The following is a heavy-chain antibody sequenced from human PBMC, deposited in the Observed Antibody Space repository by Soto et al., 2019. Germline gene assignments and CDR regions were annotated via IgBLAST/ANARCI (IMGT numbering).Heavy chain of an antibody. CDR1: GFTFSRYA. J-gene: IGHJ6*02. CDR3: VKERYAQLWLEDYGMDV. CDR2: ISGSGADS. D-gene: IGHD5-18*01. V-gene: IGHV3-23*01. Sequence: EVQLLESGGGLVQPGGSLRLSCAASGFTFSRYAMSWVRQAPGKGLERVSTISGSGADSYGADSVKGRFIISRDNSKNTLYLQMSSLGPEDTAVYYCVKERYAQLWLEDYGMDVWGQGTTVTV.